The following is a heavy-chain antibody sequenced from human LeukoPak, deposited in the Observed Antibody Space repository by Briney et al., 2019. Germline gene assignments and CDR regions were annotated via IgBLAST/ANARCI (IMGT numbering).Heavy chain of an antibody. Sequence: SETLSLTCTVSGASISGSGYYWGWIRQPPGKGLEWIGSIYSSGSTYYNASLQSRVTISIETSKDQISLRLNSVTAADTAMYYCAKSGGYGLIDYWGQGTLVTVSS. CDR3: AKSGGYGLIDY. D-gene: IGHD1-26*01. CDR2: IYSSGST. J-gene: IGHJ4*02. V-gene: IGHV4-39*01. CDR1: GASISGSGYY.